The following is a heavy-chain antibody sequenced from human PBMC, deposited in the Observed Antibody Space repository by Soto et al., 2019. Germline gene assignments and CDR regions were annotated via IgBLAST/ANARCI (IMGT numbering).Heavy chain of an antibody. J-gene: IGHJ5*02. CDR1: GGTFSNSG. D-gene: IGHD6-19*01. V-gene: IGHV1-69*01. CDR2: VIPISGTS. Sequence: QVQLVQSGAEVRKPGSSVKVSCKASGGTFSNSGITWVRQAPGQGLEWMGGVIPISGTSIYAQNFQGRARITADESTSTADRELSSRRSEDTAVYYCAIRPYSSGWLKWFDPWGQGTLVTVSS. CDR3: AIRPYSSGWLKWFDP.